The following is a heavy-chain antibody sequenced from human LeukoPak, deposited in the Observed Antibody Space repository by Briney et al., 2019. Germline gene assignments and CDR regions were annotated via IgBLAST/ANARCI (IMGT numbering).Heavy chain of an antibody. CDR2: SIPIFGTA. V-gene: IGHV1-69*13. Sequence: SVKVSCKASGGTFTSYAISSVRQAPVQGLEWMGGSIPIFGTANYAQKFQGGVTITADESTSTAYMELGSLRAEDTAVYYCASLVLGYSGYDYSRWFDTWGQGNLVTVSS. CDR1: GGTFTSYA. D-gene: IGHD5-12*01. J-gene: IGHJ5*02. CDR3: ASLVLGYSGYDYSRWFDT.